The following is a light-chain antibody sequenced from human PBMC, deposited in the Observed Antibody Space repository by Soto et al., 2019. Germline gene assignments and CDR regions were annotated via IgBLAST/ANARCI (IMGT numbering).Light chain of an antibody. V-gene: IGKV4-1*01. CDR2: WAS. CDR1: QSVLYSSNNNNY. Sequence: DIVMTQSPDSLAVSLGERATINCKSSQSVLYSSNNNNYLAWYQQKPGQPPKLLIYWASTRESGVPDRFSGSGSGTDFPLTISSLQAEDVAVYYCQQYYSKVTFGQGTRLEIK. CDR3: QQYYSKVT. J-gene: IGKJ5*01.